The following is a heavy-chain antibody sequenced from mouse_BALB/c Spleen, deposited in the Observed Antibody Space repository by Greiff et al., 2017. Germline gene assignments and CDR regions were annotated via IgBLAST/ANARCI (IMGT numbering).Heavy chain of an antibody. CDR2: ISDGGSYT. CDR3: ARALTTVVAPDY. D-gene: IGHD1-1*01. Sequence: EVQLQQSGGGLVKPGGSLKLSCAASGFTFSDYYMYWVRQTPEKRLEWVATISDGGSYTYYPDSVKGRFTISRDNAKNNLYLQMSSLKSEDTAMYYCARALTTVVAPDYWGQGTTLTVSS. V-gene: IGHV5-4*02. J-gene: IGHJ2*01. CDR1: GFTFSDYY.